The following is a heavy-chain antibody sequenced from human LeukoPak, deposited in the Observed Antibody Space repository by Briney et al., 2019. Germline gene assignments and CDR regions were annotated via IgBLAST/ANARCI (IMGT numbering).Heavy chain of an antibody. CDR1: GGSFSGYY. V-gene: IGHV4-34*01. CDR3: ARGVVVVPAAIKQPNWFDP. D-gene: IGHD2-2*01. J-gene: IGHJ5*02. CDR2: INHSGST. Sequence: SETLSLTCAVYGGSFSGYYWSWIRQPPGKGLEWIGEINHSGSTNYNPSLKSRVTISVDTSKNQFSLKLSSVTAADTAVYYCARGVVVVPAAIKQPNWFDPWGQGTLVTVSS.